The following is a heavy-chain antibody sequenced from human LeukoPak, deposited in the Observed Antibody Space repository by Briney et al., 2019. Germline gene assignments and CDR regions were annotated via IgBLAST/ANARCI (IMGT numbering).Heavy chain of an antibody. CDR1: GYTFTDYY. V-gene: IGHV1-2*02. CDR2: INPKNGGS. J-gene: IGHJ3*02. CDR3: ARNLWFGESSDAFDM. Sequence: ASVKVSCKASGYTFTDYYMHWVRQAPGQGLEWMGWINPKNGGSHSAQKFQGRVTMTRDTSISTAYMDMSSLRSDDTAVYYCARNLWFGESSDAFDMWGQGTMVTVSS. D-gene: IGHD3-10*01.